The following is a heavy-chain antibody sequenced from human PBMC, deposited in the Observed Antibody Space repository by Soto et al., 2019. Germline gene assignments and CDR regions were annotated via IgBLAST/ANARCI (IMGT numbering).Heavy chain of an antibody. D-gene: IGHD3-22*01. V-gene: IGHV3-23*01. Sequence: PGGSLRLSCAASGFTFSSYAMSWVRQAPGKGLEWVSAISGSGGSTYYADSVKGRFTISRDNSKNTLYLQMNSLRAEDTAVYYCAKDIYQYYYDSSGYYSGKFDYWGQGTLVIVSS. CDR1: GFTFSSYA. J-gene: IGHJ4*02. CDR3: AKDIYQYYYDSSGYYSGKFDY. CDR2: ISGSGGST.